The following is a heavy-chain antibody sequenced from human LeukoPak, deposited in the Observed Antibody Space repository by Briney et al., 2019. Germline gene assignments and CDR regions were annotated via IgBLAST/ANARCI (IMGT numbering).Heavy chain of an antibody. V-gene: IGHV1-2*04. Sequence: ASVKVSCKASGYIFTDYYMHWVRQAPGQELGWMGRINPNSGGTNYAQKFQGWVTMTRDTSISTAYMELSRLRSDDTAVYYCAREYLYCTNGVCWPLSTPDYYFDYWGQGTLVTVSS. D-gene: IGHD2-8*01. CDR2: INPNSGGT. CDR3: AREYLYCTNGVCWPLSTPDYYFDY. CDR1: GYIFTDYY. J-gene: IGHJ4*02.